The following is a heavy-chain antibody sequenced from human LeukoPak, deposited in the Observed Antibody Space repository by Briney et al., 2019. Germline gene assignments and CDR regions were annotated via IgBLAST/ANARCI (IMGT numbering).Heavy chain of an antibody. CDR3: ARDRNQAAFDY. Sequence: SETLSLTCTVSGGSISSGGYYWSWIRQHPGTGLEWIGYIYYSGSTYYNPSLKSRVTISVDTSKNQFSLKLSSVTAADTAVHYCARDRNQAAFDYWGQGTLVTASS. CDR2: IYYSGST. D-gene: IGHD1-14*01. V-gene: IGHV4-31*03. CDR1: GGSISSGGYY. J-gene: IGHJ4*02.